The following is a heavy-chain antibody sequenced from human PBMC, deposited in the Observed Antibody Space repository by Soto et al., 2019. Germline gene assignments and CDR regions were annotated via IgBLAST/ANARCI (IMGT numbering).Heavy chain of an antibody. Sequence: GGSLRPSCADSGYTFSSYAMSSVRLAPWNGLARVSAISGSGGSTYYADYVKGRFTISRDNSKNTLYLRMNSLRAEDTAVYYCAKDLTPYSSSWYHYYYGMDVWGQGTTVTVSS. D-gene: IGHD6-13*01. J-gene: IGHJ6*02. V-gene: IGHV3-23*01. CDR3: AKDLTPYSSSWYHYYYGMDV. CDR1: GYTFSSYA. CDR2: ISGSGGST.